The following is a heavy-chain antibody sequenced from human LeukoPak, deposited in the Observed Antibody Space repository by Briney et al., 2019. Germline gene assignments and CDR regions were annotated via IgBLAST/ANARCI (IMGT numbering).Heavy chain of an antibody. J-gene: IGHJ4*02. CDR3: ARDGQPTIFGVVIIRGWDY. D-gene: IGHD3-3*01. CDR1: GYTLTELS. V-gene: IGHV1-24*01. CDR2: FDPEDGET. Sequence: GASVKVSCKVSGYTLTELSMHWVRQAPGKGLEWMGGFDPEDGETIYAQKFQGRVTMTTDTSTSTAYMELRSLRSDDTAVYYCARDGQPTIFGVVIIRGWDYWGQGTLVTVSS.